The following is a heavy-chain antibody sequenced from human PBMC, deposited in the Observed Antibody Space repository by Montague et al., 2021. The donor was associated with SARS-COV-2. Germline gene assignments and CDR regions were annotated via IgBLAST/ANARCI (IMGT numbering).Heavy chain of an antibody. CDR3: ARRRLDFYDSRHWFDP. Sequence: SETLSLTCTVSGGSMYIYGSHYYWDWIRQPPGQGLEWIGTIFYTGSTIYNSSLKSRVTISIDTSKNQYSLELNSVTAADTAVYYCARRRLDFYDSRHWFDPWGQGALVTVPS. CDR2: IFYTGST. J-gene: IGHJ5*02. CDR1: GGSMYIYGSHYY. V-gene: IGHV4-39*01. D-gene: IGHD3-22*01.